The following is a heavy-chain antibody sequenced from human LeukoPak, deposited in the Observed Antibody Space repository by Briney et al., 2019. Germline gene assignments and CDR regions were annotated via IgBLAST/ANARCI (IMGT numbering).Heavy chain of an antibody. J-gene: IGHJ4*02. D-gene: IGHD4/OR15-4a*01. CDR1: GGSMRSDY. CDR2: IHYSGTT. Sequence: SETLSLTCTVSGGSMRSDYWSWIRQPPGKGLEWIGYIHYSGTTNYNPSLKSRVTMSVDTSKNQFSLKVSSVTAADTAVYYCARMGAIAGASANPDYWGQGTLVTVSS. CDR3: ARMGAIAGASANPDY. V-gene: IGHV4-59*01.